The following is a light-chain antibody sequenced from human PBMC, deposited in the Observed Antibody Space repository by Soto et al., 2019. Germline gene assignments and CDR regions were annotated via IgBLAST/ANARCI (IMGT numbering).Light chain of an antibody. CDR2: DTS. Sequence: EIVMKQSPATLSLSPGERATLSCWASQSIDIKLAWYQHRPGQSPRLLIYDTSTRAAGIPARFSGSGSGTDFTLTISSLQSEDFAVYYCQQYGSSPQVTFGQGTRLEIK. V-gene: IGKV3-15*01. J-gene: IGKJ5*01. CDR3: QQYGSSPQVT. CDR1: QSIDIK.